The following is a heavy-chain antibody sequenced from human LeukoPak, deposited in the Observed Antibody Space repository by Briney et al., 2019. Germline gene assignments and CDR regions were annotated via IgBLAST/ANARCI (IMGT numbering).Heavy chain of an antibody. CDR3: ARQGGYSSGYLDAFDI. CDR2: IYYSGST. Sequence: SETLSLTCTVSGGSISSSGYYWGWIRQPPGKGLEWIGSIYYSGSTYYNPSLKSRVTISVDTSKNQFSLKLSSVTAADTAVYYCARQGGYSSGYLDAFDIWGQGTMVTVSS. V-gene: IGHV4-39*01. D-gene: IGHD3-22*01. CDR1: GGSISSSGYY. J-gene: IGHJ3*02.